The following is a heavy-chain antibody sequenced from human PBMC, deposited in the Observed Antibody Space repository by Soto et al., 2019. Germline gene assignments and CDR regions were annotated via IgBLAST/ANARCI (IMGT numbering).Heavy chain of an antibody. V-gene: IGHV3-21*01. Sequence: GGSLRLSCAASGFTFSSYSMNWVRQAPGKGLEWVSSISSSSSYIYYADSVKGRFTISRDNAKNSLYLQMNSLRAEDTAVYYCASSVDSPEYSSSAGERNWGQGTLVTVSS. CDR1: GFTFSSYS. CDR2: ISSSSSYI. CDR3: ASSVDSPEYSSSAGERN. J-gene: IGHJ4*02. D-gene: IGHD6-6*01.